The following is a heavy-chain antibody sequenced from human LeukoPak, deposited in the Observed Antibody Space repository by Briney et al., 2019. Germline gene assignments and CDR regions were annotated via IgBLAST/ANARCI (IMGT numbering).Heavy chain of an antibody. CDR2: INHSGST. CDR3: ARGGGYYYDSSGHSMGY. CDR1: GGSFSGYY. J-gene: IGHJ4*02. V-gene: IGHV4-34*01. D-gene: IGHD3-22*01. Sequence: PSETLSLTCAVYGGSFSGYYWSWIRQPPGKGLEWIGEINHSGSTNYNPSLKSRVTISVDTSKNQFSLKLSSVTAADTAVYYCARGGGYYYDSSGHSMGYWGQGTQVTVSS.